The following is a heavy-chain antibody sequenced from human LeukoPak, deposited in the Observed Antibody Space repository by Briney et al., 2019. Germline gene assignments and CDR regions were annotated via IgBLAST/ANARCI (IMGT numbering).Heavy chain of an antibody. CDR1: GFTFSSYG. J-gene: IGHJ4*02. Sequence: GGSLRLSCAAPGFTFSSYGMHWVRQAPGKGLEWMAVISYDGSNKYYADSVKGRFTISRDNSKNTLYLQMNSLRAEDTAVYYCAKDQNPQYGDYVDFDYWGQGTLVTVSS. CDR2: ISYDGSNK. D-gene: IGHD4-17*01. V-gene: IGHV3-30*18. CDR3: AKDQNPQYGDYVDFDY.